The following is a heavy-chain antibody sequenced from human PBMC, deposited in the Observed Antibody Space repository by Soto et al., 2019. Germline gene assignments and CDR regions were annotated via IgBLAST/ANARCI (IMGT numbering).Heavy chain of an antibody. CDR3: ARGITMVREPYYYGMDV. D-gene: IGHD3-10*01. V-gene: IGHV4-39*01. CDR2: IYYSGST. J-gene: IGHJ6*02. Sequence: PSATLSLTCPLLCHSVPSCSYHWGSTRQPPGKGLEWIGSIYYSGSTYYNPSLKSRVTISVDTSKNQFSLKLSSVTAADTAVYYCARGITMVREPYYYGMDVWGQGTTVS. CDR1: CHSVPSCSYH.